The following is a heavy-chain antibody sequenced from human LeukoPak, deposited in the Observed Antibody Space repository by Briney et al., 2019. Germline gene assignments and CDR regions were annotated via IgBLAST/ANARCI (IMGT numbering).Heavy chain of an antibody. J-gene: IGHJ4*02. CDR2: ISYDGSNK. Sequence: GGSLRLSCAPSGFTFNSYAMHWVRQAPGKGLEWVAVISYDGSNKYYTDSVKGRFTISRDNSKNTLYLQMNSLRAEDTALYYCARDGGVAATIDYWGQGILVTVSS. D-gene: IGHD2-15*01. V-gene: IGHV3-30-3*01. CDR1: GFTFNSYA. CDR3: ARDGGVAATIDY.